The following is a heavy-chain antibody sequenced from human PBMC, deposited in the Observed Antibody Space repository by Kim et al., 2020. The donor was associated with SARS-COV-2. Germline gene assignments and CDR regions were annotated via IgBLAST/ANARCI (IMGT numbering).Heavy chain of an antibody. CDR2: INHSGST. CDR3: ARAWFGAAWFDP. J-gene: IGHJ5*02. CDR1: GGSFSGYY. Sequence: SETLSLTCAVYGGSFSGYYWSWIRQPPGKGLEWIGEINHSGSTNYNPSLKSRVTISVDTSKNQFSLKLSSVTAADTAVYYCARAWFGAAWFDPWGQGTLV. V-gene: IGHV4-34*01. D-gene: IGHD3-10*01.